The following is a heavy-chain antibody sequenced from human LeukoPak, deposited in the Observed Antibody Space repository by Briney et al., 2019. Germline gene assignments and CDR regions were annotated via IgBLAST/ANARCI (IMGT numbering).Heavy chain of an antibody. CDR1: GFTVSSYY. Sequence: GGSLRLSCVASGFTVSSYYVSWVRQAPGKGLEWVSVIYSGGSTYYADSVKGRFTISRDNAKNSLYPQMNSLRAEDTAVYYCARVRGIAAADYWGQGTLVTVSS. J-gene: IGHJ4*02. D-gene: IGHD6-13*01. CDR2: IYSGGST. CDR3: ARVRGIAAADY. V-gene: IGHV3-53*01.